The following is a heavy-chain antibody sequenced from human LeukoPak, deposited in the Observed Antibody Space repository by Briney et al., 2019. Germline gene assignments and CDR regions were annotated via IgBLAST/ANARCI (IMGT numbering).Heavy chain of an antibody. D-gene: IGHD3-10*01. CDR3: ARDRGSSGWFDY. V-gene: IGHV4-61*02. Sequence: SETLSLTCTVSGGSISSGSYYWSWIRQPAGKGLEWIGRIYTSGSTNYNPSLKSRVTISVDTSKNQFSLKLSSVTAADTAVYYCARDRGSSGWFDYWGQGTLVTVSS. CDR1: GGSISSGSYY. CDR2: IYTSGST. J-gene: IGHJ4*02.